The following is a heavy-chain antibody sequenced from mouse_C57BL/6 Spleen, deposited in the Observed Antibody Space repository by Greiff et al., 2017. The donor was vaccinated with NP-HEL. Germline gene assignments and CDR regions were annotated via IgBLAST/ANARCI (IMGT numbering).Heavy chain of an antibody. Sequence: VQLQQSGAELAKPGASVKLSCKASGYTFTSYWMHWVKQRPGQGLEWIGYINPSSGYTKYNQKFKDKATLTADKSSSTAYMQLSSLTYEDSAVYYCASGDYDEGFADWGQGTLVTVSA. CDR2: INPSSGYT. J-gene: IGHJ3*01. V-gene: IGHV1-7*01. D-gene: IGHD2-4*01. CDR1: GYTFTSYW. CDR3: ASGDYDEGFAD.